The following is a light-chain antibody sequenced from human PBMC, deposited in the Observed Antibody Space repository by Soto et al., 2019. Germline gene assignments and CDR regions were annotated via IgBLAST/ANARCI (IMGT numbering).Light chain of an antibody. CDR3: QQYNSYSWT. V-gene: IGKV3-20*01. Sequence: EIVLTQSPGTLSLSPGERATVSCRASQSVSSSYLAWYQQKPGQAPRLLIYGASSRATGIPDRFSGSGSGTEFTLTISSLQPDDFATYYCQQYNSYSWTFGQGTKVDI. J-gene: IGKJ1*01. CDR1: QSVSSSY. CDR2: GAS.